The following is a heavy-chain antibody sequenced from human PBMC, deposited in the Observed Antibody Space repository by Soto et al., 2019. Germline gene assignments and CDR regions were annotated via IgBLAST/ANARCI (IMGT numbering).Heavy chain of an antibody. Sequence: PSETLSLTCTVSGASITTYYWSWIRQPPGKGLEWIGYISYSGSTDYNPSLKSRVTISFDASKNSVYLQMAVADTAIYYCARDHSGYDSNGWYGRNYFDLWGLGTLVTVSS. V-gene: IGHV4-59*12. CDR2: ISYSGST. J-gene: IGHJ4*02. D-gene: IGHD5-12*01. CDR3: ARDHSGYDSNGWYGRNYFDL. CDR1: GASITTYY.